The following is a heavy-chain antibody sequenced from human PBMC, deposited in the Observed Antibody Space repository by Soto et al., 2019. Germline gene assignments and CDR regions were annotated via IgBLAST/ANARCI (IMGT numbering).Heavy chain of an antibody. D-gene: IGHD2-2*02. CDR2: INPNSGGT. CDR3: ARDLREIRDIVVVPAAIRYYYYGMDV. CDR1: GYTFTGYY. Sequence: QVQLVQSGAEVKKPGASVKVSCKASGYTFTGYYMHWVRQAPGQGLEWIGWINPNSGGTNYAQKFQGWVTMTRDTSISTAYMELSRLRSDDTAVYYCARDLREIRDIVVVPAAIRYYYYGMDVWGQGTTVTVSS. V-gene: IGHV1-2*04. J-gene: IGHJ6*02.